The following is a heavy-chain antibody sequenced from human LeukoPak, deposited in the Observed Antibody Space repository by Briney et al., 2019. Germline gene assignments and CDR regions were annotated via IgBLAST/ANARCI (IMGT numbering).Heavy chain of an antibody. Sequence: GGSLRLSCAASGFTFRTYWMSWVRQAPGKGLEWVANIKQDGNEKYYVDSVKGRFTISRDNAKDSLDLQMNSLRAEDTAVYYCARRPPSGSPVDYWGQGTLVTVSS. CDR2: IKQDGNEK. D-gene: IGHD1-26*01. J-gene: IGHJ4*02. CDR3: ARRPPSGSPVDY. CDR1: GFTFRTYW. V-gene: IGHV3-7*01.